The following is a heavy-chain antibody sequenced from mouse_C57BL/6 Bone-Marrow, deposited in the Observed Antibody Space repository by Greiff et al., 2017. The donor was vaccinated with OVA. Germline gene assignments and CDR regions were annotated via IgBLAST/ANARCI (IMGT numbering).Heavy chain of an antibody. CDR2: IDPENGDT. J-gene: IGHJ2*01. CDR1: GFNIKDDY. D-gene: IGHD1-1*01. Sequence: DVQLQESGAELVRPGASVKSSCTASGFNIKDDYMHWVKQRPEQGLEWIGWIDPENGDTEYASKFQGKATITADTSSNTAYLQLSSLTSEDTAVYYCTFYYDEENDYWGQGTTLTVSS. V-gene: IGHV14-4*01. CDR3: TFYYDEENDY.